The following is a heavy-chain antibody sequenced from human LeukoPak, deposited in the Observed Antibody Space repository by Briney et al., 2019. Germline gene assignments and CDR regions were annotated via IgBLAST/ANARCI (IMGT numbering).Heavy chain of an antibody. CDR3: AVSRWAAEPLYFDY. CDR2: IYYSGST. CDR1: GGSISSSSYY. J-gene: IGHJ4*02. Sequence: PSETLSLTCTVSGGSISSSSYYWGWIRQPPGKGLEWIGSIYYSGSTNYNPSLKSRVTISVDTSKNQFSLKLSSVTAADTAVYYCAVSRWAAEPLYFDYWGQGTLVTVSS. V-gene: IGHV4-39*07. D-gene: IGHD3-16*01.